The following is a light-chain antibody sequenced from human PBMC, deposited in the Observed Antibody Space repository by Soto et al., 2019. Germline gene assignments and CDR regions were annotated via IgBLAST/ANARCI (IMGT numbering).Light chain of an antibody. Sequence: EIVLTQSPGSLSLSPGERATLSCRASQSVSSKNLGWYQQKPGQAPRLLIYGASSRANGIPDRFSGSGSGTDFTLTISRLEPEDFAVYYCQQYGSSPPWTFGQGTKVDIK. CDR2: GAS. CDR1: QSVSSKN. CDR3: QQYGSSPPWT. V-gene: IGKV3-20*01. J-gene: IGKJ1*01.